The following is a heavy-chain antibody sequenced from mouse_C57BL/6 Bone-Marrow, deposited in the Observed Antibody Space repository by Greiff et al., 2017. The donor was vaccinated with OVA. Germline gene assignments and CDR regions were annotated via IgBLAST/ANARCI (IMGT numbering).Heavy chain of an antibody. CDR2: IDPETGGT. CDR1: GYTFTDYE. Sequence: QVQLQQSGAELVRPGASVTLSCKASGYTFTDYEMHWVKQTPVHGLEWIGAIDPETGGTAYNQKFKGKAILTADKSSSTAYMELRSLTSEDSAVYYCTRWRENYWDFDVWGTGTTVTVSS. CDR3: TRWRENYWDFDV. J-gene: IGHJ1*03. V-gene: IGHV1-15*01.